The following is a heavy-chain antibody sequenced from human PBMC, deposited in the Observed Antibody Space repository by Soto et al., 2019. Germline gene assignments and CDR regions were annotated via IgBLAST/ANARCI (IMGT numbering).Heavy chain of an antibody. Sequence: EVQLVESGGGLIQPGGSLRLSCAVSGFTVSNNYMSWVRQAPGKGLEGVSVIYSGGYTAYGDSVKGRFTISRDNSKNPLYPQKNSLRPHPPAVYSWAAHPGGGGYWGQGTLVTVSS. CDR1: GFTVSNNY. D-gene: IGHD3-10*01. J-gene: IGHJ4*02. V-gene: IGHV3-53*01. CDR3: AAHPGGGGY. CDR2: IYSGGYT.